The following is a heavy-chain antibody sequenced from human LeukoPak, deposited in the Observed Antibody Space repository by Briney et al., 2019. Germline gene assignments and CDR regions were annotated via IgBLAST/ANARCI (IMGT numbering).Heavy chain of an antibody. J-gene: IGHJ4*02. CDR1: GFTFSDYY. D-gene: IGHD6-13*01. CDR2: ISSSGSTI. V-gene: IGHV3-11*01. CDR3: ARFHVRSSWLYYLDY. Sequence: GGSLRLSCAASGFTFSDYYMSWIRQAPGKGLEWVSYISSSGSTIYYADSVKGRLTISRDNAKNSLYLQMNSRRAEDTAVYYCARFHVRSSWLYYLDYWGQGTMVTVSS.